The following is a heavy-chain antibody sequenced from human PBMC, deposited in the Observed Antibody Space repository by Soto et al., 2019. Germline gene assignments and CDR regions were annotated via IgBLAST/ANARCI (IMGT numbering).Heavy chain of an antibody. CDR3: ARVGCISTSCYLSYYYYVMDV. D-gene: IGHD2-2*01. CDR1: GGTFSSYA. CDR2: IITIFGTA. V-gene: IGHV1-69*12. J-gene: IGHJ6*02. Sequence: QVQLVQSGAEVKKPGSSVKVSCKASGGTFSSYAISWERQAPGQGLECMGGIITIFGTANYAQKFQGRVTITEDESTSTAYMELSSLRSEETTVDYCARVGCISTSCYLSYYYYVMDVWGQVTKDPVS.